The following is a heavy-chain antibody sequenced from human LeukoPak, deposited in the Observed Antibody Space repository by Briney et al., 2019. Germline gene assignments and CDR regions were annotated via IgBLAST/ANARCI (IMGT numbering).Heavy chain of an antibody. D-gene: IGHD5-18*01. CDR3: ARRYSYGYFDC. CDR2: IKHDGADK. J-gene: IGHJ4*02. V-gene: IGHV3-7*01. Sequence: GGSLRLSCVASGFTFSSYWMSWVRQAPGKGLEWVANIKHDGADKYFVDSVKGRFTISRDNVKNSLFLQMNSLRAKDTAMYYCARRYSYGYFDCWGQGTLVTVSS. CDR1: GFTFSSYW.